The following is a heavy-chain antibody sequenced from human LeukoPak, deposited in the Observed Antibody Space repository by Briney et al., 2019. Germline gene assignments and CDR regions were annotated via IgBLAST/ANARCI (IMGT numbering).Heavy chain of an antibody. CDR3: ARDNYDSSGYFDY. CDR1: GGSISSSSYY. Sequence: PSETLSLTRTVSGGSISSSSYYWGWIRQPPGKGLEWIGSIYYSGSTYYNPSLKSRVTISVDTSKNQFSLKLSSVTAADTAVYYCARDNYDSSGYFDYWGQGTLVTVSS. V-gene: IGHV4-39*07. D-gene: IGHD3-22*01. J-gene: IGHJ4*02. CDR2: IYYSGST.